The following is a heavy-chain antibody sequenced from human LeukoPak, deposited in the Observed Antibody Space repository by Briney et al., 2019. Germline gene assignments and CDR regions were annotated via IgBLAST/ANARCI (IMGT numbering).Heavy chain of an antibody. CDR1: GGTFSSYA. CDR2: IIPIFGTA. Sequence: SVKVSCKASGGTFSSYAISWVRQAPGQGLEWMGGIIPIFGTANYAQKFQGRVTITADKSTSTAYMELSSLRSEDTAVYYCATSPTVTLYYFDYWGQGTLVTVSS. CDR3: ATSPTVTLYYFDY. V-gene: IGHV1-69*06. D-gene: IGHD4-17*01. J-gene: IGHJ4*02.